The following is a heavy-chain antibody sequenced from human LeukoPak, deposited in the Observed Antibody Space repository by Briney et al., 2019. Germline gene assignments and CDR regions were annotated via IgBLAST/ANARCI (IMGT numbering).Heavy chain of an antibody. CDR1: GESFSNYY. D-gene: IGHD3-10*01. CDR3: ARVVRYYGSGSYFRSAWFDP. CDR2: IYYSGST. Sequence: PSETLSLTCAVYGESFSNYYWSWIRQPPGKGLEWIGSIYYSGSTYYNPSLKSRVTISVDTSKNQFSLKLSSVTAADTAVYYCARVVRYYGSGSYFRSAWFDPWGQGTLVTVSS. V-gene: IGHV4-34*01. J-gene: IGHJ5*02.